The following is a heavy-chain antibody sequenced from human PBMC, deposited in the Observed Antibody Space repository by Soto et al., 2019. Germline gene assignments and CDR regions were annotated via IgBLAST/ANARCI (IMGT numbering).Heavy chain of an antibody. CDR1: GFTFSSYA. D-gene: IGHD3-22*01. J-gene: IGHJ3*02. CDR3: AKDQVQGITMMAFLHRDAFDI. V-gene: IGHV3-23*01. Sequence: GGSLRLSCAASGFTFSSYAMSWVRQAPGKGLEWVSAISGSGGSTYYADSVKGRFTISRDNSKNTLYLQMNSLRAEDTAVYYCAKDQVQGITMMAFLHRDAFDIWGQGTMVTVSS. CDR2: ISGSGGST.